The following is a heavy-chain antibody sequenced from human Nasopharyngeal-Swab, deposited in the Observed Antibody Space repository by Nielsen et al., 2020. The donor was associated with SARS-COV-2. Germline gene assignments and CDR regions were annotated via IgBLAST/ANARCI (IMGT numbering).Heavy chain of an antibody. V-gene: IGHV1-46*01. CDR2: INPSGGST. Sequence: ALVKVSCKASGYTFTSYYMHWVRQAPGQGLEWMGIINPSGGSTSYAQKFQGRVTMTRDTSTSTVYMELSSLRSEDTAVYYCARGGEYSYGFHTRRSYYMDVWGKGTTVTVSS. CDR1: GYTFTSYY. J-gene: IGHJ6*03. D-gene: IGHD5-18*01. CDR3: ARGGEYSYGFHTRRSYYMDV.